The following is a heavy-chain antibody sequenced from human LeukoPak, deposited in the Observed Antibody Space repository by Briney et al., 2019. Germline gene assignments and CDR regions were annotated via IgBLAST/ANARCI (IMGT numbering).Heavy chain of an antibody. CDR2: INPNSGGT. CDR1: GYTFTGYY. Sequence: GASVKVSCKASGYTFTGYYMHWVRQAPGQGLEWMGWINPNSGGTNYAQKFQSGVTMTRDTSISTAYMELSRLRSDDTAVYYCARFKRKGITMVRGVYDYWCQGTLVTVSS. J-gene: IGHJ4*02. CDR3: ARFKRKGITMVRGVYDY. V-gene: IGHV1-2*02. D-gene: IGHD3-10*01.